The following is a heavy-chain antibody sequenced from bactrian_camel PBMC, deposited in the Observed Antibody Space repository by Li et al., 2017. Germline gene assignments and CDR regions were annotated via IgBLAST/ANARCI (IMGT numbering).Heavy chain of an antibody. CDR2: ISDSGITT. CDR1: GARTTTFY. V-gene: IGHV3S28*01. J-gene: IGHJ4*01. D-gene: IGHD3*01. Sequence: QLVESGGDLVQPGESLRLSCVASGARTTTFYMSWVRQAPGKGLEWVSDISDSGITTRYADFAKGRLTISRDNAKNTLYLQMGSLKTDDTAVYYCAIGNYEYNYGPSTRGKGTQVTVS.